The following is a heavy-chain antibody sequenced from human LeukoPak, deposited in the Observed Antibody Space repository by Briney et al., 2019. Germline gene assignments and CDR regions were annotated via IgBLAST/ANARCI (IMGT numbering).Heavy chain of an antibody. J-gene: IGHJ4*02. CDR2: IFCTGSI. CDR1: DGSISSSNYY. D-gene: IGHD3-10*01. CDR3: ARRQLWFGGRVDY. V-gene: IGHV4-39*07. Sequence: SETLSLTCTVSDGSISSSNYYGAWVRQPPGKGGEWIANIFCTGSIYYNPSLKGRVTISVATSKNQFSLKLSSVTAADTAVYYCARRQLWFGGRVDYWGREPWSPSPQ.